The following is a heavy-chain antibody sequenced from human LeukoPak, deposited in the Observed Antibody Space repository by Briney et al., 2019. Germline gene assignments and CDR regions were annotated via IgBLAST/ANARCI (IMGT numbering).Heavy chain of an antibody. CDR1: GFTFSSYS. J-gene: IGHJ4*02. D-gene: IGHD6-19*01. CDR2: ISGSGGST. V-gene: IGHV3-23*01. Sequence: GGSLRLSCAASGFTFSSYSMNWVRQAPGKGLEWVSAISGSGGSTYYADSVKGRFTISRDNPKNTLYLQMNSLRAEDTAVYYCAKDLWYSSGWYFDYWGQGTLVTVFS. CDR3: AKDLWYSSGWYFDY.